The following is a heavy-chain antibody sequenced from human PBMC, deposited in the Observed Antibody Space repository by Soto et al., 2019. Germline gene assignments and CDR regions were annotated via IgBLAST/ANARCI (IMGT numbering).Heavy chain of an antibody. CDR3: AKPLGLLRRAMAQGSGY. D-gene: IGHD5-18*01. V-gene: IGHV3-30*18. CDR1: GFTFSSYG. Sequence: GGSMRLSCAASGFTFSSYGMNWVRQAPGKELEWVAVVSYDEITKYYADSVKGRFTISRDNSKNTVYLQMNSLRPEDTAVYYCAKPLGLLRRAMAQGSGYWGQGTLVTVSS. CDR2: VSYDEITK. J-gene: IGHJ4*02.